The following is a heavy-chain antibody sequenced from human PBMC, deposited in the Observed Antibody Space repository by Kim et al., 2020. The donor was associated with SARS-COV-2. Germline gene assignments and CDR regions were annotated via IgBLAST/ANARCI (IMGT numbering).Heavy chain of an antibody. V-gene: IGHV3-30*02. CDR3: AKDANSYIAGYYYYMDV. Sequence: VKGRFTISRDNSKNTLYLQMNSLRAEATAVYYCAKDANSYIAGYYYYMDVWGKGTTVNVSS. J-gene: IGHJ6*03. D-gene: IGHD6-13*01.